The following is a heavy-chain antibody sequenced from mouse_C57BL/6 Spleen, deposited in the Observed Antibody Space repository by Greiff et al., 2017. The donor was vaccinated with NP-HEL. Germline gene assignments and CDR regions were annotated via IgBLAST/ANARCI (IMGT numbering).Heavy chain of an antibody. CDR1: GYTFTSYW. V-gene: IGHV1-59*01. D-gene: IGHD1-1*01. CDR2: IDPSDSYT. J-gene: IGHJ2*01. CDR3: ARDEGTILLRTLDY. Sequence: QVQLKQPGAELVRPGTSVKLSCKASGYTFTSYWMHWVKQRPGQGLEWIGVIDPSDSYTNYNQKFKGKATLTVDTSSSTAYMQLSSLTSEDSAVYYCARDEGTILLRTLDYWGQGTTLTVSS.